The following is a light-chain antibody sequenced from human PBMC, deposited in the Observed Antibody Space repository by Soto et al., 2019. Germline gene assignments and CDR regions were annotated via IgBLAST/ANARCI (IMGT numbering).Light chain of an antibody. CDR3: SSYTSSSTYV. Sequence: QSALTQPASVSGSPGQSIAISCNGSSSDVGGYNFVSWYRQHSGKAPKLVISDVSNRPSGVSDRFSGSKSGNTASLTISGLQAEDEADYFCSSYTSSSTYVFGTGTKVTVL. CDR2: DVS. J-gene: IGLJ1*01. V-gene: IGLV2-14*03. CDR1: SSDVGGYNF.